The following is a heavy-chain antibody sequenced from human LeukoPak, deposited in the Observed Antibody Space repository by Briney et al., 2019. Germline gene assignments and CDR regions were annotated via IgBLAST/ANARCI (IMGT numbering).Heavy chain of an antibody. D-gene: IGHD3-10*01. V-gene: IGHV4-59*01. J-gene: IGHJ4*02. CDR2: IYYSGSI. CDR1: GGSISSYY. Sequence: SETLSLTCPVSGGSISSYYWSWIRQPPGKGLEWIGYIYYSGSINYNPSLKSRVTISVDTSKNQFSLNLSSVTAADTAVYYCARSQFGGPQSGFDYWGQGTLVTVSS. CDR3: ARSQFGGPQSGFDY.